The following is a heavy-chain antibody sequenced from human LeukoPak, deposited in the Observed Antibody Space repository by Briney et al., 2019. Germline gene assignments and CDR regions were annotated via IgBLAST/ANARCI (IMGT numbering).Heavy chain of an antibody. D-gene: IGHD2/OR15-2a*01. J-gene: IGHJ5*02. V-gene: IGHV3-53*01. Sequence: GGSLRLSCAASGFTVSSNYMSWVRQAPGKGLEWVSVIYSGGSTYYADSVKGRFTISRDNSKNTLYLQMNSLRAEDTVVYYCVRIPNSANFPNWFDPWGQGTLVTVSS. CDR2: IYSGGST. CDR3: VRIPNSANFPNWFDP. CDR1: GFTVSSNY.